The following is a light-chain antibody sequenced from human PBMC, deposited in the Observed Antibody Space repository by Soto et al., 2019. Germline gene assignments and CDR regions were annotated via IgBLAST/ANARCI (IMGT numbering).Light chain of an antibody. CDR3: QQYNSYPRK. J-gene: IGKJ1*01. Sequence: DIQMTQSPSTLSASVGDRVTITCRASQTIDTWLAWYQQKPGKAPKVLIYDVSTLESGVPSRFSGSGSGTEFPLTVSSLQPDDFATYYCQQYNSYPRKFGQGTKVEIK. CDR1: QTIDTW. V-gene: IGKV1-5*01. CDR2: DVS.